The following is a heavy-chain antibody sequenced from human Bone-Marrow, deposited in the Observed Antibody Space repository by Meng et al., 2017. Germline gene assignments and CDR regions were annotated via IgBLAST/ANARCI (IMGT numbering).Heavy chain of an antibody. CDR2: IIPIIGNA. V-gene: IGHV1-69*02. J-gene: IGHJ6*02. D-gene: IGHD1-26*01. CDR1: GCTFTSYT. Sequence: QVQLVQSGADVKKPGYSGKVSCKGSGCTFTSYTISWVRQAPGQGLEWMGRIIPIIGNAKYSQKFQGRVTITADKSTSTAYMELSSLRSEDTAVYYCASRAKLDGMDDWGQGTTVTVSS. CDR3: ASRAKLDGMDD.